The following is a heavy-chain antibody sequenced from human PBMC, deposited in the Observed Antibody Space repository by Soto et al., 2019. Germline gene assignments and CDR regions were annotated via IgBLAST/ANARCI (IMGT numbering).Heavy chain of an antibody. V-gene: IGHV3-23*01. CDR1: GFTFSNYA. Sequence: EVQLLESGGGLVQPGGSLRLSCAASGFTFSNYAMSWVRQAPGKGLEWVSAISNSGGTTYYADSVKGRFTISRDNSKHTLHVQMNSRRAEDTAVYYCAKTPRQWLVYFDYWGQGTLVTGSS. D-gene: IGHD6-19*01. J-gene: IGHJ4*02. CDR2: ISNSGGTT. CDR3: AKTPRQWLVYFDY.